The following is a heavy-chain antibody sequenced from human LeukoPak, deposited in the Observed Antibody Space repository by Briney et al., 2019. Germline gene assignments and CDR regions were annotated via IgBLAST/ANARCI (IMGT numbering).Heavy chain of an antibody. J-gene: IGHJ4*02. Sequence: SQTLSLTCDVSGDTFSSNSSAWNWIRQSPARGLEWLGRTYYRSKCYNHYSVSVKIRITINPDTSHNQFSLPLISVAPPSTTLYYCTRDHGNWTDPIGYWGQGNLVTVSS. D-gene: IGHD1-20*01. CDR1: GDTFSSNSSA. V-gene: IGHV6-1*01. CDR3: TRDHGNWTDPIGY. CDR2: TYYRSKCYN.